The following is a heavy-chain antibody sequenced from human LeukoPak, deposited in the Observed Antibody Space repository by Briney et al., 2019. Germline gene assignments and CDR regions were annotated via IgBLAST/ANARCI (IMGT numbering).Heavy chain of an antibody. J-gene: IGHJ4*02. Sequence: SETLSLTCAVYGGSFSGYYWSWIRQPPGKGLEWIGEINHSGSTNYNPSLKSRVTISVDTSKNQFSLKLSSVTAADTAVYYCARRRIQLWFLDYWGQGTLVTVSS. CDR2: INHSGST. V-gene: IGHV4-34*01. CDR1: GGSFSGYY. D-gene: IGHD5-18*01. CDR3: ARRRIQLWFLDY.